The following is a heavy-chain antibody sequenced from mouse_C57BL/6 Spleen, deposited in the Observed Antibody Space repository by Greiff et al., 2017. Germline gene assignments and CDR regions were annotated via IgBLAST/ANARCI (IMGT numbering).Heavy chain of an antibody. Sequence: VQLQQSGAELVMPGASVKLSCKASGYTFTSYRMHWVKQRTGQGLEWIGEIDPSDGYTNYNQKFKGNSTLTVDKSSSTAYMQLSSLTSEDSAVYYRARPYDCDGEYYVDYWGQGTTLTVSS. CDR3: ARPYDCDGEYYVDY. CDR2: IDPSDGYT. J-gene: IGHJ2*01. V-gene: IGHV1-69*01. D-gene: IGHD1-1*02. CDR1: GYTFTSYR.